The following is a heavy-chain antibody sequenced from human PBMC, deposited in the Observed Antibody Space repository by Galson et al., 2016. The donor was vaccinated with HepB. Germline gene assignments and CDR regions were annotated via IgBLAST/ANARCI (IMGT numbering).Heavy chain of an antibody. CDR1: GFTFDDYA. D-gene: IGHD1-26*01. V-gene: IGHV3-7*03. CDR3: ARVDGSFDY. CDR2: IKQDGGEK. J-gene: IGHJ4*02. Sequence: SLRLSCAASGFTFDDYAMHWVRQAPGKGLEWVALIKQDGGEKNYLDPVKGRFTISRDNTENSLFLQMDSLRAEDSAVYYCARVDGSFDYWGQGTLVTVSS.